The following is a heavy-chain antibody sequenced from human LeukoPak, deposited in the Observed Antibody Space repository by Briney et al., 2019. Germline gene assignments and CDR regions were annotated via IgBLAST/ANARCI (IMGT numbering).Heavy chain of an antibody. CDR1: GFTFSSYA. CDR3: AKDGRQGGAFDI. D-gene: IGHD3-16*01. V-gene: IGHV3-23*01. CDR2: ISGSGGST. Sequence: GGFLRLSCAASGFTFSSYAMSWVRQAPGKGLEWVSAISGSGGSTYYADSVKGRFTISRDNSKNTLYLQMNSLRAEDTAVYYCAKDGRQGGAFDIWGQGTMVTVSS. J-gene: IGHJ3*02.